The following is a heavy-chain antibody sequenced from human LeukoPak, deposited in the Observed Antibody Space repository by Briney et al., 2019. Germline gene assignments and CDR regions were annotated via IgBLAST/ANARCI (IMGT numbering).Heavy chain of an antibody. D-gene: IGHD3-16*01. V-gene: IGHV5-51*01. J-gene: IGHJ3*02. CDR2: IYPGDSDT. Sequence: GESLKISCKGSGYSFTSYWIGWVRQMPGKGLEWMGIIYPGDSDTRYSPSFQGQVTISADKSISTAYLQWSSLKASDTAMYYCARQKKFGGAPRTFDIWSQGTMVTVSS. CDR1: GYSFTSYW. CDR3: ARQKKFGGAPRTFDI.